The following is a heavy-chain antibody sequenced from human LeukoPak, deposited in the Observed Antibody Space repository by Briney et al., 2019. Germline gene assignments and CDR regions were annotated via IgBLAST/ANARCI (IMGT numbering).Heavy chain of an antibody. Sequence: ASVKVSCKASGGTVSSYTISWVRQAPGEGLEWMGRIIPILGIANYAQKFQGRVTITADKSTSTAYMELSSLRSEDTAVYYCARSEVTGNWFDPWGQGTLVTVSS. CDR2: IIPILGIA. CDR1: GGTVSSYT. J-gene: IGHJ5*02. V-gene: IGHV1-69*02. CDR3: ARSEVTGNWFDP. D-gene: IGHD2-21*02.